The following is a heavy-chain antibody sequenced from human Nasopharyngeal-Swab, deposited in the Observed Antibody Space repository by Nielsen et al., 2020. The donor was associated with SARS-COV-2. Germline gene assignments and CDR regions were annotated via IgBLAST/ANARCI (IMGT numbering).Heavy chain of an antibody. Sequence: GESLKISCVASGFTFSGYAIHWVRQAPGKGLEWVAVISYDGTEKYYADSVKGRFTISRDNSKNTMYLQMNSLGSEDTAVYYCARDYNWKYFLGYWGQGTLVTVSS. CDR3: ARDYNWKYFLGY. V-gene: IGHV3-30*04. CDR2: ISYDGTEK. D-gene: IGHD1-7*01. CDR1: GFTFSGYA. J-gene: IGHJ4*02.